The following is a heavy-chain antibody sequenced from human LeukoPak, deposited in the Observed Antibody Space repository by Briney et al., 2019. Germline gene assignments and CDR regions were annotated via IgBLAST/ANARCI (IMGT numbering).Heavy chain of an antibody. J-gene: IGHJ3*01. V-gene: IGHV3-48*03. CDR2: ISNSGSNR. Sequence: PGGSLRLSCVASGFTFSNYEMNWVRQAPGKGLEWVSFISNSGSNRYYLDSVKGRFTISRDNPRNSLYLQMNSLRAEDTALYYCARELGVCSGGSCDAYDLWGQGTMVTVSP. D-gene: IGHD2-15*01. CDR3: ARELGVCSGGSCDAYDL. CDR1: GFTFSNYE.